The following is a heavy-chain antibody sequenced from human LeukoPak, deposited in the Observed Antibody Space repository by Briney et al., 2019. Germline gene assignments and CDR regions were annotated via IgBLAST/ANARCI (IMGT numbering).Heavy chain of an antibody. J-gene: IGHJ4*02. CDR3: ARDLNWNDQLVFDH. CDR2: IIPILGIA. Sequence: ASVKVSCKASGGTFSSYAISWVRQAPGQGLEWMGRIIPILGIANYAQKFQGRVTITADKSTSTAYMELSSLRSEDTAVYYCARDLNWNDQLVFDHWGQGTLVTVSS. V-gene: IGHV1-69*04. CDR1: GGTFSSYA. D-gene: IGHD1-1*01.